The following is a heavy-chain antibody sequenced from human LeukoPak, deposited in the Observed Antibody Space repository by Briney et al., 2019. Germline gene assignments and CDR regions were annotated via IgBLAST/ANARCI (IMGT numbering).Heavy chain of an antibody. Sequence: TSQTLSLTCTVSGGSISSGYYWGWIRQHPGKGLEWIGYMYYSGTTYYNPSLKSRLTISIDTSKNQFSLKLSSVTAAGTAVYYCARATVTIRSAKWYFDYWGQGTLVTVSS. J-gene: IGHJ4*02. CDR3: ARATVTIRSAKWYFDY. V-gene: IGHV4-31*03. CDR1: GGSISSGYY. CDR2: MYYSGTT. D-gene: IGHD4-17*01.